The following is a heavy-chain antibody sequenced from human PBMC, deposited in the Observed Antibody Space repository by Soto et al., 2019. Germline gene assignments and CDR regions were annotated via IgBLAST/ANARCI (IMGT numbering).Heavy chain of an antibody. D-gene: IGHD2-21*02. V-gene: IGHV2-26*01. CDR1: GFSLSNARMG. J-gene: IGHJ4*02. Sequence: SGPYAGEPTETLTLTCTVSGFSLSNARMGVSWIRQPPGKALEWLAHIFSNDEKSYSTSLKSRLTISKDTSKSQVVLTMTNMDTVDTATYYCARATWRHCGGDCYYFDYWGQGTLVTVSS. CDR3: ARATWRHCGGDCYYFDY. CDR2: IFSNDEK.